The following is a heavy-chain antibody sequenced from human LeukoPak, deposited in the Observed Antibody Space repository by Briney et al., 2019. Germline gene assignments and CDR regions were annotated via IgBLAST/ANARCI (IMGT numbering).Heavy chain of an antibody. CDR1: GGSISSSNW. Sequence: SETLSLTCAVSGGSISSSNWWSWVRQPPGKGLEWIGEIYHSGSTNYNPSLKSRVTISVDKSKNQFSLELSSVTAADTAVYYCASATSLYYYGMDVWGQGTTVTVSS. CDR3: ASATSLYYYGMDV. J-gene: IGHJ6*02. CDR2: IYHSGST. V-gene: IGHV4-4*02.